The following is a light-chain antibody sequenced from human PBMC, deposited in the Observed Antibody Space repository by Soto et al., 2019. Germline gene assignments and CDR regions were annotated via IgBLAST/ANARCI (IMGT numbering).Light chain of an antibody. CDR1: QSISSW. CDR2: DAS. CDR3: QQYNSYSPWT. J-gene: IGKJ1*01. Sequence: IQMTQSPSTLSASVGDRVTITCRASQSISSWLAWYQQKPGKAPKLLIYDASSLESGVPSRFSSSGSGTEFTLTISSLQPDDFATYYCQQYNSYSPWTFGQGTKVDNK. V-gene: IGKV1-5*01.